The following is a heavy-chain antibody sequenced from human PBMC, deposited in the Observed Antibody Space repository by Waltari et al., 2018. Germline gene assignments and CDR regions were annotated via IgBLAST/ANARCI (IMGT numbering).Heavy chain of an antibody. CDR3: ARFMRLQLDWFDP. V-gene: IGHV4-59*12. Sequence: QVQLQESGPGLAKPSETLSLTCTVSGGSISGYYWSWTRQPPGKGLVWIGYIYYSGSTNYNPSRKSRVVIALDTSKDQYCQKRDSVTAADTAVYYCARFMRLQLDWFDPWGQGALVTVSS. CDR2: IYYSGST. D-gene: IGHD4-4*01. J-gene: IGHJ5*02. CDR1: GGSISGYY.